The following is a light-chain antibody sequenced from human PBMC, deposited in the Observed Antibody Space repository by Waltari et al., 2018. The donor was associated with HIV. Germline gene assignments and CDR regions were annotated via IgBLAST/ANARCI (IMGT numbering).Light chain of an antibody. CDR1: RTTIGAGHD. CDR3: QSYDTSLSVNYV. Sequence: QSVLTQPPSVSGALGQRVTISCTGSRTTIGAGHDAHWYQQLPGTAPKLPIYSNIIRPSGVPDRFSASKSGTSASLAITGLRPEDEADYYCQSYDTSLSVNYVFGTGTKVTVL. V-gene: IGLV1-40*01. CDR2: SNI. J-gene: IGLJ1*01.